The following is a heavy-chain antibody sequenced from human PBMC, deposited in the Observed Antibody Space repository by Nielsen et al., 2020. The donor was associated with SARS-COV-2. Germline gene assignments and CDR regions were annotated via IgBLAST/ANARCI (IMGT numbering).Heavy chain of an antibody. CDR2: ISGTGGST. D-gene: IGHD3-10*01. Sequence: GESLKISCAASGFAFNFYVMSWVRQAPGKGLEWVSAISGTGGSTYYADSVKGRFTVSRDNTKNTLYLQMNSLRAEDTAVYYCVKVLYGSGSNSFDYWGQGTLVTVSS. J-gene: IGHJ4*02. V-gene: IGHV3-23*01. CDR3: VKVLYGSGSNSFDY. CDR1: GFAFNFYV.